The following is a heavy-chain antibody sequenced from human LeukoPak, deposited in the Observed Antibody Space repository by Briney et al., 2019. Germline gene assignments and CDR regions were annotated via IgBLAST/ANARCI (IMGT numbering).Heavy chain of an antibody. V-gene: IGHV4-61*02. D-gene: IGHD3-22*01. Sequence: SETLSLTCTVPGGSISSGSYYWSWIRQPAGKGLEWIGRIYTSGSTNYNPSLKSRVTISVDTSKNQFSLKLSSVTAADTAVYYCARGAGYYDSSGYKDYWGQGTLVTVSS. J-gene: IGHJ4*02. CDR2: IYTSGST. CDR1: GGSISSGSYY. CDR3: ARGAGYYDSSGYKDY.